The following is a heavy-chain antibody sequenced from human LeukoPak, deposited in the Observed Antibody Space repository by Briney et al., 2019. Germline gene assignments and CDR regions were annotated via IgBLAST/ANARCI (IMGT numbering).Heavy chain of an antibody. Sequence: GGSLRLSCAASGFTFSTYALSWVRQAPGKGLEWLSAISGSGGSIYYADSVKGRFTVSRDNSKNTLYLQMNSLRAEDTAVYYCAKDREGPVLYFFDYWGQGTLVTVSS. J-gene: IGHJ4*02. CDR1: GFTFSTYA. D-gene: IGHD6-6*01. CDR3: AKDREGPVLYFFDY. V-gene: IGHV3-23*01. CDR2: ISGSGGSI.